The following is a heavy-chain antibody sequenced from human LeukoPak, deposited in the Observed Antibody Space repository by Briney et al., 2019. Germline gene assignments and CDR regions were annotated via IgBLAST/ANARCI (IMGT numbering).Heavy chain of an antibody. CDR3: ASPYYYHTSGYTFDT. D-gene: IGHD3-22*01. CDR1: GYSFTNYW. CDR2: IYPGDSDT. Sequence: GESLKISCKGSGYSFTNYWIGWVRQMPGKGLEWMGIIYPGDSDTRYSPSFQGQVTISADKSISTAYLHWSSLKASDTAMYYCASPYYYHTSGYTFDTWGQGTMVTVSS. V-gene: IGHV5-51*01. J-gene: IGHJ3*02.